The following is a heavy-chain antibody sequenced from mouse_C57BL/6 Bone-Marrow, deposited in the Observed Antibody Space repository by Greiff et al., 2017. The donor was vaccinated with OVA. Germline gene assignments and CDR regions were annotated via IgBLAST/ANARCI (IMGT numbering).Heavy chain of an antibody. CDR1: GYTFTSYT. CDR2: INPSSGYT. J-gene: IGHJ3*01. CDR3: ARNGYFFAY. D-gene: IGHD2-3*01. Sequence: QVQLQQSGAELARPGASVKMSCKASGYTFTSYTMHWVKQRPGQGLEWIGYINPSSGYTKYNPKFQDKATLTADKSSSTAYMQLSSLTSEDSAVYYCARNGYFFAYWGQGTLVTVSA. V-gene: IGHV1-4*01.